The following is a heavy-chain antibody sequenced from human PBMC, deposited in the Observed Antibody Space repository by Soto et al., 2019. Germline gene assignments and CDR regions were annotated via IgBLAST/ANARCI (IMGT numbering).Heavy chain of an antibody. J-gene: IGHJ3*01. V-gene: IGHV3-74*01. CDR3: ARGIPGHYGFDV. CDR1: GFTFSDYW. D-gene: IGHD3-10*01. CDR2: IKGDGSSI. Sequence: EVQLVESGGGLAQPGGSLRLSCEASGFTFSDYWIHWVRQVPGKGLVWVSRIKGDGSSINYADSVKGRFTISRDNAKNTLYLQMNSLRAEDTAVYYCARGIPGHYGFDVWGQGTMVTVSS.